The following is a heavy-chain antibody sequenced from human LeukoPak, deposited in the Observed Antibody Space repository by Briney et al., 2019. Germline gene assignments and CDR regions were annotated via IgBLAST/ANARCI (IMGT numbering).Heavy chain of an antibody. CDR2: ISSSGSTI. D-gene: IGHD3-10*01. CDR1: GFTFSDYY. Sequence: GGSLRLSCAASGFTFSDYYMSWIRQAPGKGLEWVSYISSSGSTIYYADSVKGRFTISRDNAKNSLYLQMNSLRAEDTAVYYCAREHHFYGSGSYWFDYWGQGTLVTVSS. V-gene: IGHV3-11*01. J-gene: IGHJ4*02. CDR3: AREHHFYGSGSYWFDY.